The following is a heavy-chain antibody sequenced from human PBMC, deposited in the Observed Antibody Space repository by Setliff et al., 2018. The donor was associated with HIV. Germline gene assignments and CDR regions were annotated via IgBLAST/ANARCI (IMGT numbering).Heavy chain of an antibody. V-gene: IGHV3-30*06. Sequence: SCKASGGTFSSYGMHWVRQAPGKGLEWVAVISYDGSDKYYADSVKGRFTISRDNSKNTLYVQMNSLRPEDTAVYYCARDTASSGFNDAFDIWGQGTMVTVSS. CDR2: ISYDGSDK. J-gene: IGHJ3*02. CDR1: GGTFSSYG. CDR3: ARDTASSGFNDAFDI. D-gene: IGHD6-19*01.